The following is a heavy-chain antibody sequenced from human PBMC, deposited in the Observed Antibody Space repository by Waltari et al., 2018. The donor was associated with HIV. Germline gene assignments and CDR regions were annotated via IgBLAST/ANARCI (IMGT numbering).Heavy chain of an antibody. Sequence: QVQLQESGPGLVRPSQTLSLTCTVSGGSITSGSYYWSWIRQPAGKEREWIGRVYTSGNTDYNPSLRSRVTLSVDTSNNQFSLKLSSLTAADTAVYYCARALDYYESGSFPWWFFDLWGRGTLVTVSS. J-gene: IGHJ2*01. D-gene: IGHD3-10*01. CDR3: ARALDYYESGSFPWWFFDL. CDR2: VYTSGNT. V-gene: IGHV4-61*02. CDR1: GGSITSGSYY.